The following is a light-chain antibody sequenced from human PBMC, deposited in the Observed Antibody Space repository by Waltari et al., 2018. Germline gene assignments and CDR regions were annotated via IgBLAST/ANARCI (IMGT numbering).Light chain of an antibody. J-gene: IGLJ2*01. V-gene: IGLV1-40*01. CDR2: GNS. CDR3: QSYDNTGGVI. Sequence: QSVLTQPPSVSGAPGQRVTISCTGTYSNIRADYDVPWSQQFPGTAPQLLIYGNSNRPSGVPDRFSGSKSGTSASLAITGLQTEDEADYYCQSYDNTGGVIFGGGTRLTVL. CDR1: YSNIRADYD.